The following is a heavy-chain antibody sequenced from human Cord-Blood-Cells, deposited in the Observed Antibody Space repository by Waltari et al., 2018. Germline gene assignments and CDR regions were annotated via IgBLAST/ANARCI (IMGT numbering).Heavy chain of an antibody. V-gene: IGHV3-23*01. CDR2: ISGGGGST. CDR1: GFTFSSYA. D-gene: IGHD3-10*01. J-gene: IGHJ3*02. CDR3: AKVLGRGYYYGSGSYNAFDI. Sequence: EEQLLESGGGLVQPGGSLRLSCAASGFTFSSYAMSWVRQAPGKGLEWVSAISGGGGSTYYADSVKGRFTISRDNSKNTLYLQMNSLRAEDTAVYYCAKVLGRGYYYGSGSYNAFDIWGQGTMVTVSS.